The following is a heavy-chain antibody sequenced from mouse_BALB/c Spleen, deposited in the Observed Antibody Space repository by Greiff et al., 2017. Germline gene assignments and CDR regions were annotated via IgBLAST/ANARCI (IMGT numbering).Heavy chain of an antibody. J-gene: IGHJ1*01. CDR1: GFSLTSYD. D-gene: IGHD2-4*01. CDR3: VRDPSTMITTRYFDV. CDR2: IWTGGGT. V-gene: IGHV2-9-2*01. Sequence: VKLVESGPGLVAPSQSLSITCTVSGFSLTSYDISWIRQPPGKGLEWLGVIWTGGGTNYNSAFMSRLSISKDNSKSQVFLKMNSLQTDDTAIYYCVRDPSTMITTRYFDVWGAGTTVTVSS.